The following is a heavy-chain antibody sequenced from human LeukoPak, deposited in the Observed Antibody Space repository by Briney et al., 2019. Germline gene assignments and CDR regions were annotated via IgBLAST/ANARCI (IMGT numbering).Heavy chain of an antibody. Sequence: PSGTLSLTCAVSGGSISSSNWWSWVRQPPGKGLEWIGEIYHSGSTNYNPSLKSRVTISVDKSKNQFSLKLSSVTAADTAVYYCARVQQWLVLGWLDPWGQGTLVTVSS. CDR3: ARVQQWLVLGWLDP. D-gene: IGHD6-19*01. CDR1: GGSISSSNW. CDR2: IYHSGST. V-gene: IGHV4-4*02. J-gene: IGHJ5*02.